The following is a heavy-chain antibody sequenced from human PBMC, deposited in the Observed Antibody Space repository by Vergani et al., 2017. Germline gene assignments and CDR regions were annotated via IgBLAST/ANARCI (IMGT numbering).Heavy chain of an antibody. CDR2: FSGSGGST. V-gene: IGHV3-23*01. J-gene: IGHJ3*02. D-gene: IGHD3-3*01. CDR3: AKDPNYDFWSGYFAFDI. Sequence: EVQLLESGGGLVQPGGSLRLSCAASGFTFSSYAMSWVRQAPGKGLEWVSGFSGSGGSTYYADSVKGRFTISRDNSKNTLYLQMNSLRAEDTAVYYCAKDPNYDFWSGYFAFDIWGQGTMVTVSS. CDR1: GFTFSSYA.